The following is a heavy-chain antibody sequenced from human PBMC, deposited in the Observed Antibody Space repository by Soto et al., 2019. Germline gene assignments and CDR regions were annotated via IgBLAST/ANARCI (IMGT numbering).Heavy chain of an antibody. V-gene: IGHV1-69*06. Sequence: QVQLVQSGTVVQRRGSSVKVSCQASGGTFSSHGMAWVRQAPGQGLEWMGGIIPTFGTPTYAPKFQGRVTITADKSTNTAYMELSSLRSEDTGVYYSASERSAQDFDFWGQGNLITVSS. J-gene: IGHJ4*02. D-gene: IGHD1-26*01. CDR2: IIPTFGTP. CDR1: GGTFSSHG. CDR3: ASERSAQDFDF.